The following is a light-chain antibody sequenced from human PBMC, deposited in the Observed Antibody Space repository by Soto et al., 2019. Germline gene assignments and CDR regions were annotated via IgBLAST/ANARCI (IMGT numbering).Light chain of an antibody. CDR1: QNLSRN. CDR2: YAS. CDR3: QQYDKWPHT. J-gene: IGKJ2*01. Sequence: EMVMTQSPATLSVSPGERATLSCRASQNLSRNLAWYQQQPGQAPRLLIFYASTRATGIPARFSGSGSGTDFTLTISSLQSEDFEVYYCQQYDKWPHTFGQGTKLEIK. V-gene: IGKV3-15*01.